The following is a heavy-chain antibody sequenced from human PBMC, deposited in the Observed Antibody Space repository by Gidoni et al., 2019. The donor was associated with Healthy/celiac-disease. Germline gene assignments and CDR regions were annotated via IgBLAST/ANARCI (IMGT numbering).Heavy chain of an antibody. CDR3: ARVQPPYCSGGSCYPGWFDP. D-gene: IGHD2-15*01. Sequence: VQLVESGGGLVQPGGSLSLSCAASGFTVSTYSMSGVRQAPGKGLEGVANIKQDGSEKYYVDSVKGRFTIYRDNGRNSLYLQMNSLRAEDTAVYYCARVQPPYCSGGSCYPGWFDPWGQGTLVTVSS. J-gene: IGHJ5*02. CDR1: GFTVSTYS. V-gene: IGHV3-7*03. CDR2: IKQDGSEK.